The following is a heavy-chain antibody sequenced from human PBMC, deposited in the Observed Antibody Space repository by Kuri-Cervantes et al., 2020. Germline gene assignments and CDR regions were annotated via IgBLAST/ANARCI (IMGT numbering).Heavy chain of an antibody. J-gene: IGHJ4*02. Sequence: SETLSLTCTVSGDSISRSTYYWGWIRQPPGKGLEWIGSIYYIGATYYNPSLKSRVTISVDTSKNQFSLKLSSVTAADTAVYYCARAAGAGTGGIAVAGTCPFDYWGQGTLVTVSS. CDR3: ARAAGAGTGGIAVAGTCPFDY. D-gene: IGHD6-19*01. V-gene: IGHV4-39*01. CDR1: GDSISRSTYY. CDR2: IYYIGAT.